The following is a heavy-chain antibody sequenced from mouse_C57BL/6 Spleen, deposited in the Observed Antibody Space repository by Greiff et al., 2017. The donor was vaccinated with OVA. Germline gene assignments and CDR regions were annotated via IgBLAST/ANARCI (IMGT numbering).Heavy chain of an antibody. CDR2: IDPSDSET. V-gene: IGHV1-52*01. CDR1: GYTFTSYW. CDR3: ARSYYYGSSYGYCDV. J-gene: IGHJ1*03. D-gene: IGHD1-1*01. Sequence: QVQLKQPGAELVRPGSSVKLSCKASGYTFTSYWMHWVKQRPIQGLEWIGNIDPSDSETHYNQKFKDKATLTVDKSSSTAYMQLSSLTSEDSAVYYCARSYYYGSSYGYCDVWGTGTTVTVSS.